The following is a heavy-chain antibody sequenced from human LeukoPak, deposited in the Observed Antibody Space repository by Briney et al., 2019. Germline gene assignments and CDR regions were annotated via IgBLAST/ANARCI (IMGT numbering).Heavy chain of an antibody. CDR1: EFAFSKFG. Sequence: GGTLRLSCAASEFAFSKFGMSWVRQAPGKGLEWVSAISGSGGSTYYADSVKGRFTISRDNSKNTLYLQMNSLRAEDTAVYYCAKVGAGSKLYYFDYWGQGTLVTVSS. V-gene: IGHV3-23*01. CDR2: ISGSGGST. CDR3: AKVGAGSKLYYFDY. J-gene: IGHJ4*02. D-gene: IGHD1-26*01.